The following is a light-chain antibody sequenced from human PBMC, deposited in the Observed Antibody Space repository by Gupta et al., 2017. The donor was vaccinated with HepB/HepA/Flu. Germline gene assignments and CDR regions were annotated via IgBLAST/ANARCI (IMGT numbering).Light chain of an antibody. Sequence: SSELTQDPAVSVALGQTVRITCQGDSVRRFYASWYQQKPGQAPILVIYGKNNRPSGIPDRFSGSNSGNIASLTITAAQAEEEADYYCNSRDSSGNHVVFGGGTKLTVL. V-gene: IGLV3-19*01. J-gene: IGLJ2*01. CDR3: NSRDSSGNHVV. CDR2: GKN. CDR1: SVRRFY.